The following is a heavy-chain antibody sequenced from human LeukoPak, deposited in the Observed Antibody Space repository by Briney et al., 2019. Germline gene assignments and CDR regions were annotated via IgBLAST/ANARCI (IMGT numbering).Heavy chain of an antibody. CDR2: IYTSGST. J-gene: IGHJ4*02. D-gene: IGHD5-18*01. V-gene: IGHV4-4*07. Sequence: PSEALSLTCTVSGGSISSYYWSWIRQPAGKGLEWIGRIYTSGSTNYNPSLKSRVTISVDTSKNQFSLKLSSVTAADTAVYYCAREGQGYSYGNFDYWGQGTLVTVSS. CDR3: AREGQGYSYGNFDY. CDR1: GGSISSYY.